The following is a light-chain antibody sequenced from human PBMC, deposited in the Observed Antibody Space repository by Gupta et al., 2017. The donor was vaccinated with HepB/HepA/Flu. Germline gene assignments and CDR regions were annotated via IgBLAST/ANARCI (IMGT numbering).Light chain of an antibody. CDR2: AAS. CDR3: QHLHSYPPIT. V-gene: IGKV1-9*01. J-gene: IGKJ5*01. Sequence: IQLTQSPSFLSASVGDRVTITCRASQGISTYLAWYQQEPGKAPKLLIYAASTLQSGVPSRFSGSGAGTEFTLTISSLQPEDFATYYCQHLHSYPPITFGQGTRLEIK. CDR1: QGISTY.